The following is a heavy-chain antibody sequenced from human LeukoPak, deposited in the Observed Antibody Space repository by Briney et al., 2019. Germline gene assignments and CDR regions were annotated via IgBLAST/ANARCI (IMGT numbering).Heavy chain of an antibody. CDR2: INSDGSST. Sequence: GGSLRLSCAASGFTFSSYWMHWVRQVPGKGLVWVSRINSDGSSTTYADSVKGRFSISRDNAKNTLYLQMNSLRAEDTALYYCAKDRGIISDYWGQGILVTVSS. V-gene: IGHV3-74*01. D-gene: IGHD3-10*01. J-gene: IGHJ4*02. CDR3: AKDRGIISDY. CDR1: GFTFSSYW.